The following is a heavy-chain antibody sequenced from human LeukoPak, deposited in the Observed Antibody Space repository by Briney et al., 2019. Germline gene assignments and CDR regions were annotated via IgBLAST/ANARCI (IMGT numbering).Heavy chain of an antibody. CDR1: GGSISSYC. J-gene: IGHJ4*02. Sequence: SETLSLTCTVSGGSISSYCWSWIRQPAGKGLEWIGRIYSTGSTNYNPSLKSRVNMSVDMSKNQFSLRLRSVTGADTAVYYCARQIASAGTAGLDFWGQGALVTVSS. CDR2: IYSTGST. V-gene: IGHV4-4*07. CDR3: ARQIASAGTAGLDF. D-gene: IGHD6-13*01.